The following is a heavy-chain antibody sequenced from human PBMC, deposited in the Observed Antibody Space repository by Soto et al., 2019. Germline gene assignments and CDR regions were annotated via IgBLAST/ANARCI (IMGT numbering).Heavy chain of an antibody. J-gene: IGHJ4*02. V-gene: IGHV3-48*03. Sequence: PGGSLRLSCAASGFTFSDYQMNWVRQAPGKGLEWILYISSSDNTIFYADSVKGRFTVSRDDANNSLYLQMDNLRGEDTAVYYCARMIVASEFDYWGQGTLVTVSS. CDR1: GFTFSDYQ. CDR3: ARMIVASEFDY. D-gene: IGHD3-22*01. CDR2: ISSSDNTI.